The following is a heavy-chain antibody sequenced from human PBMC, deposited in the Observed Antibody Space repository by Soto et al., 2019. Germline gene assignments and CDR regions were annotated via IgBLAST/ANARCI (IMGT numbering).Heavy chain of an antibody. V-gene: IGHV3-23*01. CDR3: ASRAVVAAIYYFDY. CDR2: IGGGGDST. D-gene: IGHD5-12*01. J-gene: IGHJ4*02. Sequence: EVQLLESGGDLVQPGGSLRLSCAASGFTFSSQAMSWVRQAPGKGLEWVSGIGGGGDSTYYADSVKGRFTISRDSSKNTLYLHMNSLRAEDTAVYYCASRAVVAAIYYFDYWGQGTLVTVSS. CDR1: GFTFSSQA.